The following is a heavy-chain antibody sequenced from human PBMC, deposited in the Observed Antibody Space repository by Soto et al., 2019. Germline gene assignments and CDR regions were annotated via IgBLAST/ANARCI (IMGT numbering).Heavy chain of an antibody. D-gene: IGHD6-13*01. Sequence: SETLSLTCAVSGGSISSSNWWSWVRQPPGKGLEWIGEIYHSGSTNYNPSLKSRVTISVDKSKNQFSLKLSSVTAADTAVYYCARESPGLAAAGTATFDYWGQGTLVTVSS. V-gene: IGHV4-4*02. CDR1: GGSISSSNW. CDR3: ARESPGLAAAGTATFDY. J-gene: IGHJ4*02. CDR2: IYHSGST.